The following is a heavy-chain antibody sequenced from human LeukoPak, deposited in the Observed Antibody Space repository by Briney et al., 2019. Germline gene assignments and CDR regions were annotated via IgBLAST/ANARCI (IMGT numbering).Heavy chain of an antibody. CDR2: INPSGGST. V-gene: IGHV1-46*01. Sequence: ASVKVSCKASGYTFTSYGISWVRQAPGQGLEWMGIINPSGGSTSYAQKFQGRVTMTRDTSTSTVYMELSSLRSEDTAVYYCARDSPISGSYYGGLGYWGQGTLDTVSS. CDR3: ARDSPISGSYYGGLGY. CDR1: GYTFTSYG. J-gene: IGHJ4*02. D-gene: IGHD1-26*01.